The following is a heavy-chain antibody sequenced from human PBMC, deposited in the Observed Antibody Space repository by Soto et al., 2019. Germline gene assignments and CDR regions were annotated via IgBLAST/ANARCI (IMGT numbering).Heavy chain of an antibody. CDR2: INPSGGST. V-gene: IGHV1-46*01. Sequence: QVQLVQSGAEVKKPGASVKVSCKASGYTFTSYYMPWVRQAPGQGLEWMGIINPSGGSTSYAQKFQGRVTMTMDTSTSTVSMELSSLRSEDTAVYYCARDPHTITGTEVLGCFDYWGQGTLVTVSS. CDR3: ARDPHTITGTEVLGCFDY. D-gene: IGHD1-7*01. J-gene: IGHJ4*02. CDR1: GYTFTSYY.